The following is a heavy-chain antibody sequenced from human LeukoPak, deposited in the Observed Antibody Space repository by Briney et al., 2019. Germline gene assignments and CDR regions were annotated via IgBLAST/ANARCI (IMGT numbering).Heavy chain of an antibody. CDR1: GGSIINYY. D-gene: IGHD2-15*01. V-gene: IGHV4-59*08. CDR3: ARHHFATPFDY. Sequence: SETLALTCTVSGGSIINYYWSWIRQPPGMGLEWIGYIYHSGDTNHNPSLKSRVTISTDTSKNQFSLELSSVTAADTAVYYCARHHFATPFDYWGQGILVTVSS. CDR2: IYHSGDT. J-gene: IGHJ4*02.